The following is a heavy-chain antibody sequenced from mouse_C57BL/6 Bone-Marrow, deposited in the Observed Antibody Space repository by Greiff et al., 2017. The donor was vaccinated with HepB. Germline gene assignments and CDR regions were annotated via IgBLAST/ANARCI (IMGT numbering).Heavy chain of an antibody. D-gene: IGHD1-1*01. Sequence: QVQLQQSGPGLVQPSQSLSITCTVSGFSLTSYGVHWVRQSPGKGLEWLGVIWSGGSTDYNAAFITRLGISKDNSKSQVFFKMNSLQADDTAIYFCAAKAITTVDAMDYWGQGTSVTVSS. V-gene: IGHV2-2*01. CDR2: IWSGGST. J-gene: IGHJ4*01. CDR3: AAKAITTVDAMDY. CDR1: GFSLTSYG.